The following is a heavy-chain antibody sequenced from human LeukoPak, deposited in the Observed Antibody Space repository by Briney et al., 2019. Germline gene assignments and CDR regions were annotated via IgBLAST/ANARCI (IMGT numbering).Heavy chain of an antibody. D-gene: IGHD6-19*01. CDR1: GFTFSDYY. J-gene: IGHJ4*02. CDR3: ARETVAGTFDY. Sequence: GGSLRLSCAGSGFTFSDYYMSWIRQAPRKGLEWVSDLSSRGDIISYADSVKGRFTISRDNAKNSLYLQINSLRAEDTAVYYCARETVAGTFDYWGQGTLVTVSS. CDR2: LSSRGDII. V-gene: IGHV3-11*01.